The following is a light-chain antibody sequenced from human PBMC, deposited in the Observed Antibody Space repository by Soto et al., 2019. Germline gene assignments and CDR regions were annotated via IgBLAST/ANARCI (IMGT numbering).Light chain of an antibody. J-gene: IGKJ2*01. CDR2: AAS. CDR1: KTISNY. CDR3: QHFNSPPHT. V-gene: IGKV1-39*01. Sequence: IQMTQSPSSMSAPVGDRVTITCRASKTISNYLNWYRQKPGKAPQALIYAASKWEAGVPSRFSGSGSGTDFTLTISSLQSEDSATYYCQHFNSPPHTFGQGTRLDIK.